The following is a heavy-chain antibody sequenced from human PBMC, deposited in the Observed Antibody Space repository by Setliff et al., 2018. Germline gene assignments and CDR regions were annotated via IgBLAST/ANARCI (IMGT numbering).Heavy chain of an antibody. V-gene: IGHV3-7*01. CDR1: GFTFSSYW. CDR3: ARDPFGNPVFDP. Sequence: LRLSCAASGFTFSSYWMNWVRQAPGKGLEWVANIKQDGSVKNYVDSVKGRFSISRDNTKNSLYLQMNSLRAEDTAVYYCARDPFGNPVFDPWGQGTLVTVS. CDR2: IKQDGSVK. D-gene: IGHD3-10*01. J-gene: IGHJ5*02.